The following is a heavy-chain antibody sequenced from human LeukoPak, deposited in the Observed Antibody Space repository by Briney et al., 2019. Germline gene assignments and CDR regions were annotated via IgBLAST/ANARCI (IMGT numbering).Heavy chain of an antibody. V-gene: IGHV1-18*01. D-gene: IGHD5-24*01. CDR2: ISAYNGNT. CDR3: ARDRGRDGYNWIGIYFDY. Sequence: ASVKVSCKASGYTFTSYGISWVRQAPGQGLEWMGWISAYNGNTNYAQKLQGRVTMTTDTSTSTAYMELRSLRSDDTAVYYCARDRGRDGYNWIGIYFDYWGRGTLVTVSS. CDR1: GYTFTSYG. J-gene: IGHJ4*02.